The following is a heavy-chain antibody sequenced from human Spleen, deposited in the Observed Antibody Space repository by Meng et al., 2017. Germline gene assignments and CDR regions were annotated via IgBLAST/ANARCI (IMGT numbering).Heavy chain of an antibody. CDR1: GFTFSSYW. CDR2: MNQDGSEK. J-gene: IGHJ2*01. D-gene: IGHD2-21*02. CDR3: ATKVPVVVTVNTFDL. V-gene: IGHV3-7*01. Sequence: EVRLVESGGGLVQPGGSLRLSCEASGFTFSSYWMSWVRQAPGKGLEWVANMNQDGSEKYYVDSVKGRFTISRDNAKNSLYLQMNSLRAEDTAVYYCATKVPVVVTVNTFDLWGRGTLVTVSS.